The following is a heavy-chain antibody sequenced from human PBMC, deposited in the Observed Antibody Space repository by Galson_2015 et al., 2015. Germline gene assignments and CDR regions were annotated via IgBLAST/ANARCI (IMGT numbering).Heavy chain of an antibody. CDR3: ARALVLVGATTAFDY. D-gene: IGHD1-26*01. Sequence: ETLSLTCAVYGGSFSGYYWSWIRPPPGKGLEWIGEINHSGSTNYNPSLKSRVTISVDTSKNQFSLKLSSVTAADTAVYYCARALVLVGATTAFDYWGQGTLVTVSS. CDR2: INHSGST. J-gene: IGHJ4*02. CDR1: GGSFSGYY. V-gene: IGHV4-34*01.